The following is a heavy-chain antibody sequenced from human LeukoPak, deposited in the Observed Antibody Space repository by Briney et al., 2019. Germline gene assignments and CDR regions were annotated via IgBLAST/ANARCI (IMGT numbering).Heavy chain of an antibody. D-gene: IGHD6-13*01. V-gene: IGHV1-18*01. CDR1: GYTFSSYG. CDR2: ISAYNGNT. CDR3: ARALAAAPYYFDY. J-gene: IGHJ4*02. Sequence: GASVKVSCKASGYTFSSYGISWVRQAPGQGLEWIGWISAYNGNTNYVQKLQGRVTMTTDTSTSTAYMELRSLRSEDTAVYYCARALAAAPYYFDYWGQGTLVTVSS.